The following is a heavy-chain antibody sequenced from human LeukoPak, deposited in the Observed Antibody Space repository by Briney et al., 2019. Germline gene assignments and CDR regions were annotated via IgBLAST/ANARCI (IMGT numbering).Heavy chain of an antibody. Sequence: PGGSLRLSCVASGFNFDDYGMSWVRQAPGKGLEWVSGITWSADSTGYVDFVKGRFTISRDNAKNSLYLQLDSLTAEDTAFYYCARDHHCSTSTCPSDYWGQGTLVTVSS. CDR3: ARDHHCSTSTCPSDY. CDR2: ITWSADST. J-gene: IGHJ4*02. V-gene: IGHV3-20*04. CDR1: GFNFDDYG. D-gene: IGHD2-2*01.